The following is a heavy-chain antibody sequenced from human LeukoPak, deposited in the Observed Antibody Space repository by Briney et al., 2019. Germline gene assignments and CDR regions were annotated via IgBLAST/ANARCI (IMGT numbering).Heavy chain of an antibody. J-gene: IGHJ4*02. CDR3: ATYGQTTVTLWY. CDR1: GFTFSSYW. D-gene: IGHD4-17*01. CDR2: IKPDGSGK. Sequence: PGGSLRLSCAASGFTFSSYWMNWVRQAPGRGLEWVANIKPDGSGKYYVDSVKGRFTISRDNAKNSLYLQMNSLRAEDTAVYYCATYGQTTVTLWYWGQGTLVTVSS. V-gene: IGHV3-7*02.